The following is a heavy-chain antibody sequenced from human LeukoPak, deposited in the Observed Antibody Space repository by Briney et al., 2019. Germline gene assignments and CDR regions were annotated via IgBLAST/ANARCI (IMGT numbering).Heavy chain of an antibody. Sequence: GASLQISCKGSGSIFTSYWIAWVRPLPGKGLEWMGIMYPGDPDTRYSPSFKGQVTISADKSISTAYLQWSSLKASDTAMYYCARSSSSWYSWFDPWGQGTLVTVSS. J-gene: IGHJ5*02. D-gene: IGHD6-13*01. CDR3: ARSSSSWYSWFDP. V-gene: IGHV5-51*01. CDR2: MYPGDPDT. CDR1: GSIFTSYW.